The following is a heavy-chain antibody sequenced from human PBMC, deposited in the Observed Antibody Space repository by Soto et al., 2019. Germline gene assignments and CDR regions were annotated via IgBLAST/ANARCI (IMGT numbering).Heavy chain of an antibody. D-gene: IGHD6-6*01. CDR3: ARDVGQLVPDYYYGMDV. J-gene: IGHJ6*02. V-gene: IGHV1-18*04. CDR2: ISAYNGNT. CDR1: GYTFTSYG. Sequence: QVQLVQSGAEVKKPGASVKVSCKASGYTFTSYGISWVRQAPGQGLEWMGWISAYNGNTNYAQKLQGRVTMTIDTSTSTAYMELRSLRSDDTAVYYCARDVGQLVPDYYYGMDVWGQGTTVTVSS.